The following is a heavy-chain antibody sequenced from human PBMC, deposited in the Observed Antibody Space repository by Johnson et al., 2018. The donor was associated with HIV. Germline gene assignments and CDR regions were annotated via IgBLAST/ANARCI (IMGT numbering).Heavy chain of an antibody. V-gene: IGHV3-13*01. CDR3: ARARCSSTSCYDAFDI. Sequence: VQLVESGGGLVQPGGSLRLSCAASGFTFSSYDMHWVRQATGKGLEWVSAIGTAGDTYYPGSVKGRFTISRENAKNSLYLQMNSRRAGDTAVYYCARARCSSTSCYDAFDIWGQGTMVTVSS. CDR1: GFTFSSYD. J-gene: IGHJ3*02. D-gene: IGHD2-2*01. CDR2: IGTAGDT.